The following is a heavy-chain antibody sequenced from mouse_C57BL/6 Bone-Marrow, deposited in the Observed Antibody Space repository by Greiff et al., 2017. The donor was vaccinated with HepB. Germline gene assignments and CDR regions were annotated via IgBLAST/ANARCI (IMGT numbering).Heavy chain of an antibody. CDR2: IYPRSGNT. CDR3: ARPGYYDYDGGYYFDY. Sequence: QVQLQQSGAELARPGASVKLSCKASGYTFTSYGISWVKQRTGQGLEWIGEIYPRSGNTYYNEKFKGKATLTADKSSSTAYMELRSLTSEDSAVYFCARPGYYDYDGGYYFDYWGQGTTLTVSS. CDR1: GYTFTSYG. J-gene: IGHJ2*01. D-gene: IGHD2-4*01. V-gene: IGHV1-81*01.